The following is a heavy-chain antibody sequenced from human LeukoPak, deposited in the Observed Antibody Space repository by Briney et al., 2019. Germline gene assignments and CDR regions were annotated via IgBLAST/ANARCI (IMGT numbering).Heavy chain of an antibody. CDR1: GGSVSSYY. CDR2: IHNSGRT. J-gene: IGHJ4*02. V-gene: IGHV4-4*08. D-gene: IGHD3-9*01. CDR3: ARGVTGLDY. Sequence: PSETLSLTCSVSGGSVSSYYWSWIRQSPGKGLEWIGYIHNSGRTNYNPSLKSRVTGFVDTSKNQVSLRLSSVTAADTAVYYCARGVTGLDYWGQGTLVTVSS.